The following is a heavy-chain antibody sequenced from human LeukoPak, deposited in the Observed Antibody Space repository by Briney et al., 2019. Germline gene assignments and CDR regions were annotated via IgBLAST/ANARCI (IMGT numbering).Heavy chain of an antibody. CDR2: ISPTGSTT. J-gene: IGHJ4*02. CDR3: ARGPNSNWSGLDF. CDR1: GSSFSGHW. D-gene: IGHD6-6*01. Sequence: YPGGSLRLSCTASGSSFSGHWMHWARQLPGKGLVWVSRISPTGSTTSYADSVKGRFTVSRDNAKNTLYLQVNNLRAEDTAVYYCARGPNSNWSGLDFWGQGTLLTVSS. V-gene: IGHV3-74*01.